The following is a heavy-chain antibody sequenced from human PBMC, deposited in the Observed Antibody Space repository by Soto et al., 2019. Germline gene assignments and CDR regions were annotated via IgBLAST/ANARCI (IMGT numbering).Heavy chain of an antibody. CDR3: AKLAVVVPATPHDYMDV. J-gene: IGHJ6*02. V-gene: IGHV3-30*18. CDR2: IPYHGNE. Sequence: QVRLVESGGGVVQPGRSLRLSCVASGFTFSDYGMHWVRHSPGKGLEWVAVIPYHGNEYYSDSVKGRFTISRDNSEKTLYLQMNSLRAEDTAVYYCAKLAVVVPATPHDYMDVWGQGTAVTVSS. D-gene: IGHD2-2*01. CDR1: GFTFSDYG.